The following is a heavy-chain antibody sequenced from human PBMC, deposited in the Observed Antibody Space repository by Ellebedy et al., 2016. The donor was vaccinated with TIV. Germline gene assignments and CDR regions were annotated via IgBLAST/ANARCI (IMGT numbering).Heavy chain of an antibody. J-gene: IGHJ4*02. Sequence: SGPTLVKPTQTLTLTCTFSGFSLDTSGVSVAWIRQPPGKALEWLALIYWDDDKRYNPSLKSRLTVTKDTSKNQVILTMTNLDPVDTATYYCVHSAGHIQIWKTFDYWGRGTLVTVSS. CDR2: IYWDDDK. CDR3: VHSAGHIQIWKTFDY. CDR1: GFSLDTSGVS. D-gene: IGHD5-18*01. V-gene: IGHV2-5*02.